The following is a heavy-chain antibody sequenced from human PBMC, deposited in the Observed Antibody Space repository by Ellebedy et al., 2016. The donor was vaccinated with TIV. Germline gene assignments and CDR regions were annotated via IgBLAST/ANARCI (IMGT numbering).Heavy chain of an antibody. CDR2: ISSSSSTI. Sequence: GESLKISCAASGFTFSSYSMNWVRQAPGKGLEWVSYISSSSSTIYYADSVKGRFTISRDNAKNSLYLQMNSLRDEETAVYYCARLQYCGGDCYAVTLPFDYWGQGTLVTVSS. CDR1: GFTFSSYS. J-gene: IGHJ4*02. D-gene: IGHD2-21*02. V-gene: IGHV3-48*02. CDR3: ARLQYCGGDCYAVTLPFDY.